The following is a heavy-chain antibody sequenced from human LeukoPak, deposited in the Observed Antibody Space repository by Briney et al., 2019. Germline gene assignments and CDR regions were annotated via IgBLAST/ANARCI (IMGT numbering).Heavy chain of an antibody. CDR2: ISYDGSNK. CDR3: ARDRPYYDSSGYTSRRDPYYYYGMDV. V-gene: IGHV3-30-3*01. J-gene: IGHJ6*02. CDR1: GFTFSSYA. Sequence: GGPLRLSCAASGFTFSSYAMHWVRQAPGKGLEWVAVISYDGSNKYYADSVKGRFTISRDNSKNTLYLQMNSLRAEDTAVYYCARDRPYYDSSGYTSRRDPYYYYGMDVWGQGTTVTVSS. D-gene: IGHD3-22*01.